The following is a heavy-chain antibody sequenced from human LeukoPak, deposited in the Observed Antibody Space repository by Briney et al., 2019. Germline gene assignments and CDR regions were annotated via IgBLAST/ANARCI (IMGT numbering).Heavy chain of an antibody. J-gene: IGHJ4*02. CDR1: GFTFDDYA. CDR3: ANINGDFEYFNY. CDR2: ISWNSGSI. Sequence: SEGSLRLSCAASGFTFDDYAMHWVRQAPGKGLEWVSGISWNSGSIGYADSVKGRFTISRDNPKNTLYLQMKSLRVEDTALYYCANINGDFEYFNYWGQGTLVTVSS. V-gene: IGHV3-9*01. D-gene: IGHD2-21*02.